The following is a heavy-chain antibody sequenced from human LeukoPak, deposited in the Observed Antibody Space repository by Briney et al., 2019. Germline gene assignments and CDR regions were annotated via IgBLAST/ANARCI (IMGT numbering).Heavy chain of an antibody. CDR2: ISGVGDAT. CDR3: AKVPYDSSGYYYFDY. D-gene: IGHD3-22*01. J-gene: IGHJ4*02. CDR1: DFSFITYA. Sequence: GGSLRLSCAASDFSFITYAMSWVRQAPGKGLEWVSTISGVGDATYYADSVKGRFTISRDNSKNTLYLQMNSLRAEDTAVYYCAKVPYDSSGYYYFDYWGQGTLVTVSS. V-gene: IGHV3-23*01.